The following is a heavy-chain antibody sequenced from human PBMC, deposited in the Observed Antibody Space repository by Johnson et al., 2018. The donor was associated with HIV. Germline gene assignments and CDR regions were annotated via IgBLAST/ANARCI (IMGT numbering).Heavy chain of an antibody. D-gene: IGHD3-10*01. CDR3: AKPRSLWLVGAFDI. CDR2: ISSNGAST. Sequence: QLVESGGGVVQPGRSLRLSCAASGFTFSRYTMHWVRQAPGKGLEYVSTISSNGASTYYANSVKGRFTISRDNSKNTMYLQMGSLRAEDTAVYYCAKPRSLWLVGAFDIWGQGTMVTVSS. J-gene: IGHJ3*02. CDR1: GFTFSRYT. V-gene: IGHV3-64*01.